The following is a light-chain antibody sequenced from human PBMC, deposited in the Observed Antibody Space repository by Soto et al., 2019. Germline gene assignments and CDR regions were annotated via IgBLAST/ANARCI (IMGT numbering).Light chain of an antibody. J-gene: IGKJ5*01. CDR1: QDVSNW. Sequence: DIQMTQSPSSVSASVGDRVTITCRASQDVSNWLAWYQQKPGKAPKLLIYGASRLQSGVPSRFSGSGSGTVFTLTISNLQPQDFATYYCQQANSFPSICFGQGTRLEIK. V-gene: IGKV1D-12*01. CDR2: GAS. CDR3: QQANSFPSIC.